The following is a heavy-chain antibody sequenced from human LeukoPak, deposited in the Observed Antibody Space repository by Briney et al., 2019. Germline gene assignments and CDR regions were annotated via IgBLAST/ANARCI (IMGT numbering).Heavy chain of an antibody. Sequence: GGSLRLSCAASGFTFSSYVMSWVRQVPGKGLEWVSGISGSGASTYYADSVKGRFTISRDNSKNTLYLQMNSLRAEDTAVYYCAELGITMIGGVWGKGTTVTISS. D-gene: IGHD3-10*02. J-gene: IGHJ6*04. CDR1: GFTFSSYV. V-gene: IGHV3-23*01. CDR3: AELGITMIGGV. CDR2: ISGSGAST.